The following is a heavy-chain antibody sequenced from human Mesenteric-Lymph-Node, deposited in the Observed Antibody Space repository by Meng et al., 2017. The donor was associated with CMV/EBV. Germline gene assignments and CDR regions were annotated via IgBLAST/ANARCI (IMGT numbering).Heavy chain of an antibody. Sequence: ASVKVSCKTSGYSFTTFGIFWVRQAPGQGLEWMGWISPYNGNTNYAQKLQGRVTMTTDTSTSTAYMELRSLRSDDTAVYYCARRGVPAAVNYFDYWGQGTLVTVSS. CDR2: ISPYNGNT. J-gene: IGHJ4*02. V-gene: IGHV1-18*01. CDR3: ARRGVPAAVNYFDY. D-gene: IGHD2-2*01. CDR1: GYSFTTFG.